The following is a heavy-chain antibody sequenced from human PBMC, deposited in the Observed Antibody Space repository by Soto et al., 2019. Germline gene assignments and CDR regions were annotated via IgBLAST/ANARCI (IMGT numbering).Heavy chain of an antibody. CDR2: ISGSGGST. J-gene: IGHJ4*02. V-gene: IGHV3-23*01. CDR3: ADMGELSSRYFDY. CDR1: GFTFRSYV. D-gene: IGHD3-16*02. Sequence: PGGSLRLSCAASGFTFRSYVMSWVRQAPGKGLEWVSAISGSGGSTYYADSVKGRFTISRDNSKNTLYLQMNSLRAEDTAVYYCADMGELSSRYFDYWGQGTLVTVSS.